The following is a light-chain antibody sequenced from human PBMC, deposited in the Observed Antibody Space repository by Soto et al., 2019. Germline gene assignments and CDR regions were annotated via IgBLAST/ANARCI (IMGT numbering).Light chain of an antibody. CDR1: QSVTSSY. CDR3: QQYGSSPRT. Sequence: EIVLTQSPATLSLSPGERATLSCRASQSVTSSYLAWYQQKPGQAPRLLIYGASNRATGIPDRFGGSGSGADFTLTISRLEPEDFAVYYCQQYGSSPRTFGQGTKVDIK. V-gene: IGKV3-20*01. J-gene: IGKJ1*01. CDR2: GAS.